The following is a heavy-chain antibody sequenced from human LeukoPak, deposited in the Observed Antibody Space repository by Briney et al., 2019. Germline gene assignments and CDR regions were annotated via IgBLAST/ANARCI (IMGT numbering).Heavy chain of an antibody. D-gene: IGHD3-22*01. V-gene: IGHV3-48*01. J-gene: IGHJ4*02. CDR3: AKDQYYDSSGYSGLDY. CDR2: ISSSSSTI. CDR1: GFTFSSYS. Sequence: GGSLRLSCAASGFTFSSYSMNWVRQAPGKGLEWVSYISSSSSTIYYADSVKGRFTIPRDNSKNTLYLQMNSLRAEDTAVYYCAKDQYYDSSGYSGLDYWGQGTLVTVSS.